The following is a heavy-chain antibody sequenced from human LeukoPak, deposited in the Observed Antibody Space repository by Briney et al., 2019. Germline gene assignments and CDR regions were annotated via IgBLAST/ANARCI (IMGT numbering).Heavy chain of an antibody. Sequence: SVCVSYEPSVGTFTVDAISWVPHTPGQGGGCMGRIIPIFGIANYTQTFRGRVTITADKSTSTAYVELSSLRSEDTAVYYCARPRTYSLASDIWGRETMVTV. CDR2: IIPIFGIA. CDR1: VGTFTVDA. D-gene: IGHD3-16*01. J-gene: IGHJ3*02. CDR3: ARPRTYSLASDI. V-gene: IGHV1-69*17.